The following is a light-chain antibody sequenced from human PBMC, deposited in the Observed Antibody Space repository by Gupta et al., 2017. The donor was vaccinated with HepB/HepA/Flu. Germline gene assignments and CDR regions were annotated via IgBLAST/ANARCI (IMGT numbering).Light chain of an antibody. J-gene: IGKJ1*01. CDR2: KAS. CDR1: QNINTW. V-gene: IGKV1-5*03. Sequence: DIQITHSPSTLSASVGDRVTITCRASQNINTWLAWYQQKPGKAPNLLIYKASNLDSGVPSRFSGSGSGTEFTLTISSMQPDDFATYYCEQYNSFSWTYGQGTKVEIK. CDR3: EQYNSFSWT.